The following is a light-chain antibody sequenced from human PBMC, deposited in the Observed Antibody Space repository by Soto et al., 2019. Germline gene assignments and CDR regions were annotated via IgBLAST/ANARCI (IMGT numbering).Light chain of an antibody. CDR1: QSINNW. Sequence: DIQMTQSPSTLSASVGDRVTISCRASQSINNWLAWYQQKPGKAPKLLIYDVSTLESGVPSRFSGSGSGTEFTLTISSLQPDDFATYYCQQYNGYSQYSFGQGTKREIK. J-gene: IGKJ2*01. V-gene: IGKV1-5*01. CDR3: QQYNGYSQYS. CDR2: DVS.